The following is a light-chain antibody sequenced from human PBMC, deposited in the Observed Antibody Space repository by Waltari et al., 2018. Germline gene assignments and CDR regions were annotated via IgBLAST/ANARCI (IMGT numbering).Light chain of an antibody. V-gene: IGLV2-14*03. CDR3: NSYTGSSSWV. CDR2: DVF. Sequence: QSALTQPASVSGSPGQSITISCTGTTSDVGLYHYVPWYQQHPGKAPQLIIYDVFERPSGVSNRFSGSKSGNTASLTISGLLAEDEADYYCNSYTGSSSWVFGGGTKLTVL. CDR1: TSDVGLYHY. J-gene: IGLJ3*02.